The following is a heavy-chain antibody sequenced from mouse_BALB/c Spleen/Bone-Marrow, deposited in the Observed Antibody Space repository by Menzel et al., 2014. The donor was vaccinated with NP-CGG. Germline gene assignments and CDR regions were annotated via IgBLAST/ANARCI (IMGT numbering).Heavy chain of an antibody. D-gene: IGHD1-3*01. V-gene: IGHV5-6*01. Sequence: EVKVVESGGDLVKPGGSLKLSCAASGFTFSNYGMSWVRQTPDKRLEWVATISSGGSYTYFPDSVKGRFAISRDNAENTLYLQMNSLKSEDAAMYYCARLTPDYAMDYWGQGTSVTVSS. J-gene: IGHJ4*01. CDR2: ISSGGSYT. CDR3: ARLTPDYAMDY. CDR1: GFTFSNYG.